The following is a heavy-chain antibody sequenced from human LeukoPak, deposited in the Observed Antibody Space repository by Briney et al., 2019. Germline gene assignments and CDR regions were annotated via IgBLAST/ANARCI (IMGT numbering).Heavy chain of an antibody. Sequence: GGSLRLSCAASGFTFSSYSMHWVRQAPGKGLEWVAVISYDGSNKYYADSVKGRFTISRDNSKNTLYLQMNSLRAEDTAVYYCARACGIFYYDSSGYCSDYWGQGTLVTVSS. J-gene: IGHJ4*02. CDR2: ISYDGSNK. V-gene: IGHV3-30*03. CDR1: GFTFSSYS. CDR3: ARACGIFYYDSSGYCSDY. D-gene: IGHD3-22*01.